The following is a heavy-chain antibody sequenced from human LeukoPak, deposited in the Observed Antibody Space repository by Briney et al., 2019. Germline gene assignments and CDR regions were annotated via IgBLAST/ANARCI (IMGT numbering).Heavy chain of an antibody. CDR2: ISYDGSNK. Sequence: GRSLRLSCAASGFTFSSYAMHWVRQAPGKGLEWMAVISYDGSNKYYADSVKGRFTISRDNSKNTLYLQMNSLRAEDTAVYYCARDFIVVVPAAIMGIFDYWGQGTLVTVSS. CDR3: ARDFIVVVPAAIMGIFDY. D-gene: IGHD2-2*01. J-gene: IGHJ4*02. CDR1: GFTFSSYA. V-gene: IGHV3-30-3*01.